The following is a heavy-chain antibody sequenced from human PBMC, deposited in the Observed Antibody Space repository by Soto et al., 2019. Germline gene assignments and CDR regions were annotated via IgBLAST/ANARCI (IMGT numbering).Heavy chain of an antibody. D-gene: IGHD3-22*01. J-gene: IGHJ4*02. V-gene: IGHV4-30-4*01. CDR2: IYYSGST. Sequence: PSETLSLTCTVSGGSISSGDYYWSWIRQPLGKGLEWIGYIYYSGSTYYNPSLKSRVTISVDTSKNQFSLKLSSVTAADTAVYYCARVPGEGMIVVDPHPFDYWGQGTLVTVSS. CDR1: GGSISSGDYY. CDR3: ARVPGEGMIVVDPHPFDY.